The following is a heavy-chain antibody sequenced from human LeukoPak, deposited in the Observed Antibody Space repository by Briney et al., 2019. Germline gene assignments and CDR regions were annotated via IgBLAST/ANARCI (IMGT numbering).Heavy chain of an antibody. V-gene: IGHV1-2*06. Sequence: EASVKVSCKASGYTFTGYYMHWVRQAPGQGLEWMGRINPNSGGTNYAQKFQGRVTMTRDTSISTAYMELSRLRSDDTAVYYCARDLYDSSGYYLNWFDPWGQGTLVTVSS. J-gene: IGHJ5*02. D-gene: IGHD3-22*01. CDR2: INPNSGGT. CDR3: ARDLYDSSGYYLNWFDP. CDR1: GYTFTGYY.